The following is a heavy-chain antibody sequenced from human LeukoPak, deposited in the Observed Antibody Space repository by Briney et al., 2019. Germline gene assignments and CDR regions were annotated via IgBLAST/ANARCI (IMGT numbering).Heavy chain of an antibody. J-gene: IGHJ4*02. CDR1: GRSFSRYS. D-gene: IGHD5-12*01. Sequence: SETLPLTCAVYGRSFSRYSWSWIRQPPGTGLEWMGEIKHSGSTNYNPSFKRRLTFSGDTSKNHFSLKLRSVTGADAPVYYCARDSGRYRGYGGGCIPRGFDYWGQGTLVTVSS. CDR2: IKHSGST. CDR3: ARDSGRYRGYGGGCIPRGFDY. V-gene: IGHV4-34*01.